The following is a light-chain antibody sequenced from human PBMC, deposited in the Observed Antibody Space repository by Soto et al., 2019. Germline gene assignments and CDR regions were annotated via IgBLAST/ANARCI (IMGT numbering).Light chain of an antibody. J-gene: IGKJ1*01. CDR2: AAS. CDR3: QQYHSYWT. CDR1: ESIRDY. V-gene: IGKV1-5*01. Sequence: DIQMTQSPSSLSASVVDRVTITGRASESIRDYLDWYQQKPGKAPNLLIYAASSLQSGVPSRFSGGGSGTEFTLTISSLQTDDFSTYYCQQYHSYWTFGQGTKVDI.